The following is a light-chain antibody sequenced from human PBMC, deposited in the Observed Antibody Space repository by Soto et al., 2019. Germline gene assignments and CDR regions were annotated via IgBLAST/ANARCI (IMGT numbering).Light chain of an antibody. V-gene: IGLV4-69*01. CDR2: LNSDGSH. CDR3: QTWGSGTVL. Sequence: QSVLTQSPSASASLGASVKLTCTLSSGHSSYAIAWHQQQPEKGPRYLMKLNSDGSHNKGDGIPDRFSSSSSGAERYLTISSLQSEDEADYHCQTWGSGTVLFAGGTKLTVL. CDR1: SGHSSYA. J-gene: IGLJ2*01.